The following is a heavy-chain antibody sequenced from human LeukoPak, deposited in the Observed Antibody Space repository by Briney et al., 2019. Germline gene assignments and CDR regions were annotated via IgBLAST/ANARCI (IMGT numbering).Heavy chain of an antibody. CDR2: ISSSSSTI. Sequence: GGSLRLSCAASGFTFSSYAMHWVRQAPGKGLEWVSYISSSSSTIYYADSVKGRFTISRDNAKNSLYLQMNSLRAEDTAVYYCARDIAVATGAFDIWGQGTMVTVSS. V-gene: IGHV3-48*04. D-gene: IGHD6-19*01. CDR1: GFTFSSYA. CDR3: ARDIAVATGAFDI. J-gene: IGHJ3*02.